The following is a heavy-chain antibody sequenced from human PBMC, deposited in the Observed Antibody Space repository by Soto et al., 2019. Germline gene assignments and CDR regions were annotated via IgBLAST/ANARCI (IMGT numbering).Heavy chain of an antibody. CDR3: ARVSWREKYGMDV. Sequence: PXGSLTLSCAASGLTFSDSYMSWIRQAPGKGLEWISYITFSGNTVYYADSLKGRFTISRDNAKNSLYLQMNRLRAEDKAVYYCARVSWREKYGMDVWGQGTKVTVYS. J-gene: IGHJ6*02. CDR1: GLTFSDSY. CDR2: ITFSGNTV. V-gene: IGHV3-11*01.